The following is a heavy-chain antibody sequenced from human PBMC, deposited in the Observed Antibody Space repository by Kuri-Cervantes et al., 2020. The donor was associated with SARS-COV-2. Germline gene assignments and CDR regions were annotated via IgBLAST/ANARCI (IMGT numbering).Heavy chain of an antibody. V-gene: IGHV3-33*01. J-gene: IGHJ6*02. CDR1: GFTFSSYG. Sequence: GGSLRLPCAASGFTFSSYGMHWVRQAPGKGLEWVAVIWYDGSNKYYADSVKGRFTISRDNSKNTLYLQMNSLRAEDTAVYYCARGIAARRGYYYYGMDVWGQGTTVTVSS. D-gene: IGHD6-6*01. CDR2: IWYDGSNK. CDR3: ARGIAARRGYYYYGMDV.